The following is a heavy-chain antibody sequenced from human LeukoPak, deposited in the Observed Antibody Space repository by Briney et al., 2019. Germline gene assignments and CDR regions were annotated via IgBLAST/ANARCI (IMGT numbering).Heavy chain of an antibody. D-gene: IGHD3-16*01. J-gene: IGHJ3*02. V-gene: IGHV4-39*07. CDR1: GGSISSSSYY. Sequence: PSETLSLTCTVSGGSISSSSYYWGWIRQPPGKGLEWIGSIYYSGSTYYNPSLKSRVTISVDTSKNQFSLKLSSVTAADTAMYYCARLGEGEAFEIWGQGTMVIVSS. CDR2: IYYSGST. CDR3: ARLGEGEAFEI.